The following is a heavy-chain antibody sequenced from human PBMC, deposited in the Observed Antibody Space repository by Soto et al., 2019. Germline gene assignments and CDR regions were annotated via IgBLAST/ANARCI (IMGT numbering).Heavy chain of an antibody. Sequence: QVQLQQSGPGLVKPSQTLSLTCVISGDSVSSNNVAWNWIRQSPSRGLEWLGRTYYRSKWYNNYAVYVKSLTTINADTSKNQFAPQLSSVTTEDTAVYYCARGINSAIDSWGPGTRVTVS. CDR3: ARGINSAIDS. CDR2: TYYRSKWYN. CDR1: GDSVSSNNVA. V-gene: IGHV6-1*01. J-gene: IGHJ3*02. D-gene: IGHD1-1*01.